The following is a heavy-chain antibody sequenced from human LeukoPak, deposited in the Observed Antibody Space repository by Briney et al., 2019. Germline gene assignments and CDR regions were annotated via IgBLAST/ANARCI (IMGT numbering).Heavy chain of an antibody. D-gene: IGHD3-22*01. CDR1: GGSISSYY. CDR2: IYYSGST. V-gene: IGHV4-59*12. Sequence: PSETLSLTCTVSGGSISSYYWSWIRQPPGKGLEWIGYIYYSGSTNYNPSLKSRVTISVDTSKNQFSLKLSSVTAADTAVYYCASYYYYYDSSGYEPASFDYWGQGTLVTVSS. J-gene: IGHJ4*02. CDR3: ASYYYYYDSSGYEPASFDY.